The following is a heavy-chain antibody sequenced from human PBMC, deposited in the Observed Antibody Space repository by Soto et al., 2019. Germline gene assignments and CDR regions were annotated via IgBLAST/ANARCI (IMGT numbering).Heavy chain of an antibody. Sequence: SETLSLTCTVSGGSISSGGYYWSWIRQHPGKGLEWIGYIYYSGSTYYNPSLKSRVTISVDTSKNQFSLKLSSVTAADTAVYYCARDNNDYYDSSGYYPRVTNNNWFDPWGQGTLVTVSS. CDR1: GGSISSGGYY. J-gene: IGHJ5*02. V-gene: IGHV4-31*03. CDR2: IYYSGST. D-gene: IGHD3-22*01. CDR3: ARDNNDYYDSSGYYPRVTNNNWFDP.